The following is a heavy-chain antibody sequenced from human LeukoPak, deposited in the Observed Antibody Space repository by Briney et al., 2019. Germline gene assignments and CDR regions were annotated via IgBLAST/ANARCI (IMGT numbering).Heavy chain of an antibody. CDR1: GFTVSSNY. D-gene: IGHD3-10*01. CDR2: IYSGGST. Sequence: GGSLRLSCAASGFTVSSNYMSWVRQAPGKGLEWVSVIYSGGSTYYADSVKGRFTISRDNSKNTLYLQMNSLRAEDTAVYYCAKDDAWLRFGEWSQGTLVTVSS. CDR3: AKDDAWLRFGE. V-gene: IGHV3-53*01. J-gene: IGHJ4*02.